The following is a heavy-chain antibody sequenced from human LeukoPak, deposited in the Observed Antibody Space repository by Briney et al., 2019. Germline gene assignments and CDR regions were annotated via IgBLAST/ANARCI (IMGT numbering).Heavy chain of an antibody. CDR2: IKQDGSVK. Sequence: PGGSLRLSCAASGFTFSSYWMTWVRQAPEKGLEWVANIKQDGSVKYYVDSVKGRFTISRDNAKNSLYLQMNSLRAEDTAVYYCARGDIVVVPTAVGSWDYWGQGTLVTVSS. CDR1: GFTFSSYW. V-gene: IGHV3-7*05. CDR3: ARGDIVVVPTAVGSWDY. D-gene: IGHD2-2*01. J-gene: IGHJ4*02.